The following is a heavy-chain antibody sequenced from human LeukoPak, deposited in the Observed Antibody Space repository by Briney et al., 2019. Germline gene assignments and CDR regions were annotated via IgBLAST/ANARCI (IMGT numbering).Heavy chain of an antibody. CDR2: ISAYNGNT. CDR1: GYTFTSYG. V-gene: IGHV1-18*01. CDR3: ARNRFLEWLRFFDY. Sequence: ASVKVSCKASGYTFTSYGISWVLQAPGQGLEWMGWISAYNGNTNYAQKLQGRVTMTTDTSTSTAYMELRSLRSDDTAVYYCARNRFLEWLRFFDYWGQGTLVTVSS. D-gene: IGHD3-3*01. J-gene: IGHJ4*02.